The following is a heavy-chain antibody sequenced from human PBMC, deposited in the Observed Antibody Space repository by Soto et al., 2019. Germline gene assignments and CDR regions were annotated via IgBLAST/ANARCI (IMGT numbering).Heavy chain of an antibody. CDR1: GYSFSSDW. CDR3: ARFYSSGLYYFDF. D-gene: IGHD6-19*01. Sequence: GESLKISWKGSGYSFSSDWIGWVRQMPGKGLEWIGIIYPGDSDTRYSPSFQGQVTIAADKSINTAYLQWRSLKASDTAMYFCARFYSSGLYYFDFWGQGTLVTVSS. CDR2: IYPGDSDT. J-gene: IGHJ4*02. V-gene: IGHV5-51*01.